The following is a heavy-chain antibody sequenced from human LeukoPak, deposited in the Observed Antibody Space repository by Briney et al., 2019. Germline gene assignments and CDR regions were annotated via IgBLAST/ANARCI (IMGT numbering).Heavy chain of an antibody. V-gene: IGHV3-23*01. D-gene: IGHD3-10*01. Sequence: GGSLRLSCAASGFDFNNYAMTWVRQAPGKGLEWVSAISYSTRTTHYAASVKGRFIISRDNSRNTLHLQMRSLGAEDTAVYYCARQGRQGDSGNNYFDPWGQGILVTVSS. CDR2: ISYSTRTT. CDR1: GFDFNNYA. J-gene: IGHJ5*02. CDR3: ARQGRQGDSGNNYFDP.